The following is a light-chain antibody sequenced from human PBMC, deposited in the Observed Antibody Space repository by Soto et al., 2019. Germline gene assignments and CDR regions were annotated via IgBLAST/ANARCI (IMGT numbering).Light chain of an antibody. J-gene: IGKJ1*01. V-gene: IGKV3-15*01. CDR1: QSVSSD. CDR3: QQYNNWPRT. Sequence: EIVMTQSPATLSVSPGERATLSCRASQSVSSDLAWYQQKPGQAPRLFIYDVSTRVTGFPARFSGSGSGTEFTLTISSLQSEDFAVYYCQQYNNWPRTFGQGTKVEIK. CDR2: DVS.